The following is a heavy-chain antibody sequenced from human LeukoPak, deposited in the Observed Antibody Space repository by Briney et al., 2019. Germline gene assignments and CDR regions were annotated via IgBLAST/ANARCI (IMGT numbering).Heavy chain of an antibody. Sequence: ASVTVSFKASVYTFTGYYMHWVRQAPGQGLEWMGWINPNSGGTNYAQKFQGRVTMTRDTSINTAYMELSRLRSDDTAVYYCARGSYDYVWGSYRSPIDYWGQGTLVTVSS. J-gene: IGHJ4*02. CDR2: INPNSGGT. CDR1: VYTFTGYY. D-gene: IGHD3-16*02. V-gene: IGHV1-2*02. CDR3: ARGSYDYVWGSYRSPIDY.